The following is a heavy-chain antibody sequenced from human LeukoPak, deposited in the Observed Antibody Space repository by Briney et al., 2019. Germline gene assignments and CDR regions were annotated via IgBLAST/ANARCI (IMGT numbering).Heavy chain of an antibody. Sequence: GGSLRLSCAASGFTFSSYGMHWVRQAPGKGLEWVAFIRYDGSNKYYADSVKGRFTISRDNSKNTLYLQMNGLRAEDTAVYYCAKGYSYGYSLFDYWGQGTLVTVSS. D-gene: IGHD5-18*01. CDR3: AKGYSYGYSLFDY. CDR2: IRYDGSNK. J-gene: IGHJ4*02. V-gene: IGHV3-30*02. CDR1: GFTFSSYG.